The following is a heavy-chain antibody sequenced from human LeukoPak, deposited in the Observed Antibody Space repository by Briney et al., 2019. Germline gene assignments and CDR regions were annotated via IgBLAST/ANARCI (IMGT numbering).Heavy chain of an antibody. V-gene: IGHV1-2*02. CDR2: INPKSGDT. CDR1: GYTFTDYH. Sequence: ASVEVSCKASGYTFTDYHIHWVRQAPGQGLEWMGWINPKSGDTDYLQKFQGRLTVTRDTSISTAYMELSRLTSDDTAMYYCARIEPKWLHLDYWGQGALVTVSS. J-gene: IGHJ4*02. CDR3: ARIEPKWLHLDY. D-gene: IGHD5-24*01.